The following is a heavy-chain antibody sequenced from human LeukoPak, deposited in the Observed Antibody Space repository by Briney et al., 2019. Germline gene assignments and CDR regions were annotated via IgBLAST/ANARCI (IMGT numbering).Heavy chain of an antibody. V-gene: IGHV4-59*08. CDR2: IYYSGTT. CDR3: ARHYYGGSGAFDI. J-gene: IGHJ3*02. D-gene: IGHD4-23*01. CDR1: GGSISSYY. Sequence: NPSETLSLTCTVSGGSISSYYWSWIRQPPGKGLEWIGYIYYSGTTYYNPSLKSRVTMSVDTSKKQFSLTLSFVTAADTAIYYCARHYYGGSGAFDIWGQGTMVTVSS.